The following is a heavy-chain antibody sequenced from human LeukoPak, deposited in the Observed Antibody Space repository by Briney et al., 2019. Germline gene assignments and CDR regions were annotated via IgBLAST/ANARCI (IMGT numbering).Heavy chain of an antibody. J-gene: IGHJ5*02. V-gene: IGHV3-30*18. Sequence: GGSLRLSCAGSGYTFDDYGMSWVRQAPGKGLEWVAVISYDGSNKYYADSVKGRFTISRDNSKNTLYLQMNSLRAEDTAVYYCAKGYGQRLVNNWFDPWAREPWSPSPQ. CDR1: GYTFDDYG. CDR2: ISYDGSNK. D-gene: IGHD6-13*01. CDR3: AKGYGQRLVNNWFDP.